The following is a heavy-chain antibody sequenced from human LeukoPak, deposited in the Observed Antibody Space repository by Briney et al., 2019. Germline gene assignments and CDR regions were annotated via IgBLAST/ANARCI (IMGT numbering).Heavy chain of an antibody. CDR2: IYPGDSDT. D-gene: IGHD3-22*01. J-gene: IGHJ4*02. Sequence: GESLKISCKGSGYSFTTYWIGWVRQMPGRGLEWMGIIYPGDSDTRYSPSFQGQVTISADKSVSTAYLQWSSLKASDTAMYYCARQFRDSSGYYSYYFDYWGQGTLVTVSS. CDR3: ARQFRDSSGYYSYYFDY. CDR1: GYSFTTYW. V-gene: IGHV5-51*01.